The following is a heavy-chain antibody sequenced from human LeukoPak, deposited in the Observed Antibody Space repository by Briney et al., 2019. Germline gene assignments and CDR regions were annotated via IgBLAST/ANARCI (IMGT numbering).Heavy chain of an antibody. CDR3: ARVLEIGDDSSGYYYGSFDY. CDR1: GFTFSSYW. D-gene: IGHD3-22*01. Sequence: PGGSLRLSCAASGFTFSSYWMHWVRQAPGKGLVWVSRINSDGSSTSYADSVKGRFTISRDNAKNTLYLQMNSLRAEDTAVYYCARVLEIGDDSSGYYYGSFDYWGQGTLVTVSS. CDR2: INSDGSST. J-gene: IGHJ4*02. V-gene: IGHV3-74*01.